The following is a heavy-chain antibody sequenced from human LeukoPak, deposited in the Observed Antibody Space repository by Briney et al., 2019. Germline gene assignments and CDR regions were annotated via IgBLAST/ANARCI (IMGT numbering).Heavy chain of an antibody. Sequence: ASETLSLTCTVSDVSISSQYWSWIREPPGKGLEWIGYISPSGSINYNPSLESRLAMSRDTSKNQFSLNLSSVTAADTAVYYCARARNYVFDYWGQGILDTVPS. CDR2: ISPSGSI. CDR1: DVSISSQY. D-gene: IGHD1-7*01. J-gene: IGHJ4*02. CDR3: ARARNYVFDY. V-gene: IGHV4-59*11.